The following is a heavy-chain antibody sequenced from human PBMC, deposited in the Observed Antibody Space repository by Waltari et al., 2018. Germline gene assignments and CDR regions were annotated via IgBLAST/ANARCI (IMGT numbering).Heavy chain of an antibody. D-gene: IGHD6-13*01. CDR2: ITYDGRNQ. V-gene: IGHV3-30*04. CDR1: GCTFGSYV. J-gene: IGHJ6*03. Sequence: QAQLVESGGGVVQPGRSLRLSCAASGCTFGSYVMHWVRQAPGKGLEWVAVITYDGRNQFYADFVKGRFTISRDNSKNTLYLQINSLRAEDAAVYYCAGSHSREYYYMDVWGKGTTVTVSS. CDR3: AGSHSREYYYMDV.